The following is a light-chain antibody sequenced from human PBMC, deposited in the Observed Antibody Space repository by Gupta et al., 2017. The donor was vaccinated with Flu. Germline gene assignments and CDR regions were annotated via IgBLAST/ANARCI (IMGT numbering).Light chain of an antibody. CDR2: DHK. J-gene: IGLJ3*02. CDR1: SGGIASNY. CDR3: QSYDATNEGV. V-gene: IGLV6-57*03. Sequence: VTICRTRSSGGIASNYVQWYRHRPRHAPTLLFCDHKHRPSAVPDRFSAAIDSSSNSASLTISGLKAEDEADYYGQSYDATNEGVFGGGTRRTVL.